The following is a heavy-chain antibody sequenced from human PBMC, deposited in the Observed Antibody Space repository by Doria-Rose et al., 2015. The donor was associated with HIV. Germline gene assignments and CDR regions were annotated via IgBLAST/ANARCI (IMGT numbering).Heavy chain of an antibody. CDR3: ARDGPYYDTSGYHYEYFQH. CDR2: INPSGGFI. Sequence: GIINPSGGFINYAQKFQGRVTMTRDTSTSTVYMELSSLRSEDTAVYYCARDGPYYDTSGYHYEYFQHWGQGTLVTVSS. V-gene: IGHV1-46*01. D-gene: IGHD3-22*01. J-gene: IGHJ1*01.